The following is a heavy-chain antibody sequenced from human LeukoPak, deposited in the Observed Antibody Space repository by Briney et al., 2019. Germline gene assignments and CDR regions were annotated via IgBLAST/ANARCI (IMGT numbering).Heavy chain of an antibody. Sequence: GGSLRLSCAASGFTFSSDEMNWVRQAPGRGLEWVSCISSSSSLIFYSDSVRGRFTISRDNAKNLLYLHMNSLRVEDTAVYYCAKVDRGDYSSSPVPYYNHYMNGWGKGTTGTVS. V-gene: IGHV3-48*03. CDR3: AKVDRGDYSSSPVPYYNHYMNG. J-gene: IGHJ6*03. D-gene: IGHD6-13*01. CDR1: GFTFSSDE. CDR2: ISSSSSLI.